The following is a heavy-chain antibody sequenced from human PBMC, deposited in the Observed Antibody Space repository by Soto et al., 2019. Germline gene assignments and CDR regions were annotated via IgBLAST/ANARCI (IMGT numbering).Heavy chain of an antibody. J-gene: IGHJ5*02. CDR2: IYHSGST. Sequence: PSETLSLTCAVSGGSISSGGYSWSWIRQPPGKGLEWIGDIYHSGSTYYNPSLKSRVTISVDRSKKQFSLKLSSVTAADTAVYYCARASGYWSGGSCPVGWLDPWGQGTLVNASS. V-gene: IGHV4-30-2*01. D-gene: IGHD2-15*01. CDR1: GGSISSGGYS. CDR3: ARASGYWSGGSCPVGWLDP.